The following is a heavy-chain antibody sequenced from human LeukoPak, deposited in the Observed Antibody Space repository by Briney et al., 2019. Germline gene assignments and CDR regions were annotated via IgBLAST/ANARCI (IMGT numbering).Heavy chain of an antibody. D-gene: IGHD3-10*01. Sequence: PGGSLRLSRAASGFTFSSYWMHWVRQAPGKGLVWVSRIKSDGSSTTYADSVKGRFTISRDNAKNTLYLQMNSLRAEDTAVYYCATNYYGSGPDHWGQGTLVTVSS. CDR2: IKSDGSST. J-gene: IGHJ4*02. CDR1: GFTFSSYW. CDR3: ATNYYGSGPDH. V-gene: IGHV3-74*01.